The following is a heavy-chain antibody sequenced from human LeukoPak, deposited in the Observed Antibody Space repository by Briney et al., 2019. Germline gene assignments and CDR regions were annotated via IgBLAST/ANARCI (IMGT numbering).Heavy chain of an antibody. Sequence: RGSLRLSCAASGFTFSDYYMSWICQAPGKGLEWVGRTRNKAYNYTTEYAASVKGRFTISRDDSKNSLYLQMNSLKTEDTAVYYCARGSIYYYYGMDVWGLGPAAPVSS. V-gene: IGHV3-72*01. CDR3: ARGSIYYYYGMDV. J-gene: IGHJ6*02. CDR1: GFTFSDYY. CDR2: TRNKAYNYTT. D-gene: IGHD5-24*01.